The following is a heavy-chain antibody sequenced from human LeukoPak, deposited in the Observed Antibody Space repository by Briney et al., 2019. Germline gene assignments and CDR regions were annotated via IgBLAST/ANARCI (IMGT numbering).Heavy chain of an antibody. CDR2: INHSGST. Sequence: PSETLSLTCAVYGGSFSGYYWSWIRQPPGKGLEWIGEINHSGSTNYNPSLKSRVTISVDTSKNQFSLKPSSVTAADTAVYYCARKRKWFGELGHFDYWGQGTLVTVSS. D-gene: IGHD3-10*01. CDR1: GGSFSGYY. V-gene: IGHV4-34*01. CDR3: ARKRKWFGELGHFDY. J-gene: IGHJ4*02.